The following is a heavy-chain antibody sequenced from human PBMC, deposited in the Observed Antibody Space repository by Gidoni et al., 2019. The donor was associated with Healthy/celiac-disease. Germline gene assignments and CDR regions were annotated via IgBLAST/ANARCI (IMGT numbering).Heavy chain of an antibody. V-gene: IGHV3-23*04. J-gene: IGHJ5*02. Sequence: EVQLVESGGGLVQPGGSLRLSCAASGFTFSSDAMSWVRKAPGKGLEWVSASSGSGGRTYYADSVKGRFTISRDNSKNTLYLQMNSLRAEDTAVYYCAKGRFVYFRENWFDPWGQGTLVTVSS. CDR1: GFTFSSDA. CDR3: AKGRFVYFRENWFDP. CDR2: SSGSGGRT. D-gene: IGHD2-8*01.